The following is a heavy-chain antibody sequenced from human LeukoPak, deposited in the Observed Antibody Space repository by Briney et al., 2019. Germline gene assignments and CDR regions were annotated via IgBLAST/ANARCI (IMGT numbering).Heavy chain of an antibody. D-gene: IGHD2-2*02. J-gene: IGHJ6*03. Sequence: PGGSLRLSCAASGFTFSTHGMHWVRQAPGKGLEWVAFIRYDGINKYYADSVKGRFTISRDSFKNTLYLQMNSLRPEDTAVYYCAKDHCSSTSCYNRYYYYYMDVWGKGTTVTVSS. V-gene: IGHV3-30*02. CDR2: IRYDGINK. CDR3: AKDHCSSTSCYNRYYYYYMDV. CDR1: GFTFSTHG.